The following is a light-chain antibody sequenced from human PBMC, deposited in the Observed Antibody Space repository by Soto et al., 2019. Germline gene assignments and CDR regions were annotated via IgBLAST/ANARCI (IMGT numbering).Light chain of an antibody. CDR3: QQSYSTPYT. CDR2: TAS. V-gene: IGKV1-39*01. CDR1: QSISSY. Sequence: DIQMTQSPSSLSASVGDRVTIICRASQSISSYLNWYQQKPGKAPKLLIYTASSLQSGVPSRFSGSGSGTDFTLTISSPQPEDFATYFCQQSYSTPYTFGQGTKLEIK. J-gene: IGKJ2*01.